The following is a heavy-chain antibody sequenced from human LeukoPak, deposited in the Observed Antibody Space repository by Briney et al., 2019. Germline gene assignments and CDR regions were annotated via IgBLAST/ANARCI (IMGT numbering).Heavy chain of an antibody. J-gene: IGHJ4*02. V-gene: IGHV4-59*01. Sequence: PSETLSLTCTVSGVSSSAYYYTWIRQPPGKGLEWSGLIYNSGSTNYNPSLKSRVIISADTSKNQFSLKLTSVTAADTAVYYCAREFSDWGQGTLVTVSS. CDR2: IYNSGST. D-gene: IGHD6-19*01. CDR1: GVSSSAYY. CDR3: AREFSD.